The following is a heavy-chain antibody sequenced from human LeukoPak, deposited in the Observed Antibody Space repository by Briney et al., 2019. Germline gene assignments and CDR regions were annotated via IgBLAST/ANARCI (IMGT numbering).Heavy chain of an antibody. J-gene: IGHJ4*02. CDR1: GGSISSYY. Sequence: PSETLSLTCTVSGGSISSYYWSWIRQPPGKGLEWIGYIYYSGSTNYNPSLKSRVTISVDTSKNQFSLKLSSVTAADTAVYYCARGKVANAAFDYWGQGTLVTVSS. V-gene: IGHV4-59*12. CDR3: ARGKVANAAFDY. CDR2: IYYSGST. D-gene: IGHD2-15*01.